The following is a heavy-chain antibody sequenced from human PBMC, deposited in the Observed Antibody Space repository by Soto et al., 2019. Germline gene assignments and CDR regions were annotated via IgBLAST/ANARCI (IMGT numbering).Heavy chain of an antibody. V-gene: IGHV5-10-1*01. D-gene: IGHD3-22*01. J-gene: IGHJ3*02. CDR3: ARTSRGHSSGYYYDAFDI. CDR2: IDPSDSYT. Sequence: PGESLKICSKGSEYSFASYRISRVRQKPGKGPEWMGRIDPSDSYTNYSPSFQGHVTISADKSISTAYLQWSSLKASDTAMYYCARTSRGHSSGYYYDAFDIWGQGTMVTVSS. CDR1: EYSFASYR.